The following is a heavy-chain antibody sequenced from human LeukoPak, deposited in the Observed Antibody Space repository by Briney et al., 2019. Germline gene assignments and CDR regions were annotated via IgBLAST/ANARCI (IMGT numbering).Heavy chain of an antibody. CDR3: ASGTRSYYYYYMDV. V-gene: IGHV1-2*06. CDR2: INPNSGGT. Sequence: ASLKVSCKASGYTFTGCYMHWVRQAPGQGLEWMGRINPNSGGTNYAQKFQGRVTMTRDTSISTAYIELSRLRSDDTAVYYCASGTRSYYYYYMDVWGKGTTVTVSS. J-gene: IGHJ6*03. D-gene: IGHD1-1*01. CDR1: GYTFTGCY.